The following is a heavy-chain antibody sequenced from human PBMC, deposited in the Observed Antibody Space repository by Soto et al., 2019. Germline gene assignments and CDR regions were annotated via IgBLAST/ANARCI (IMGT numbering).Heavy chain of an antibody. CDR3: AKESRLIPAYSWLDS. CDR2: LSGSGTTT. J-gene: IGHJ4*02. V-gene: IGHV3-23*01. CDR1: GFTFSDYA. Sequence: GGSLRLSCAASGFTFSDYALTWVRLAPGKGLEWVSTLSGSGTTTYYADSVKGRFTISRDNSRNTLFLQLHSLRAEDTAVYYCAKESRLIPAYSWLDSWGQGTLVTVSS. D-gene: IGHD2-21*01.